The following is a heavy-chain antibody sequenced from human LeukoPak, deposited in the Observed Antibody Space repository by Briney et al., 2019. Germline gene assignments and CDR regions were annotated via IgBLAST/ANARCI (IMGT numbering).Heavy chain of an antibody. CDR3: ARDSRSGWYFDY. CDR2: IIPIFGTA. Sequence: SVKVSCKASGGTFSSYAISWVRQAPGQGLEWMGGIIPIFGTANYAQKFQGRVTITADESTSTAYMELSSLRYEDTAVYYCARDSRSGWYFDYWGQGTLVTVSS. CDR1: GGTFSSYA. D-gene: IGHD6-19*01. V-gene: IGHV1-69*01. J-gene: IGHJ4*02.